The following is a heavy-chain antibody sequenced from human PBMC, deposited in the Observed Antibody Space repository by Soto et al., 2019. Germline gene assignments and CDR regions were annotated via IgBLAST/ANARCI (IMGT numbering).Heavy chain of an antibody. CDR2: IKTKTDGGTI. J-gene: IGHJ4*02. V-gene: IGHV3-15*01. Sequence: EVQLVESGGGLVKPGGSLRLSCAASGINFNKAWMSWVRQAPGKGLEWVGRIKTKTDGGTIDYAAPVEGRFTISRDDSKNTMYLQMNSLKTEDTAVYYCTTGIKSGSFWGQGTLLTVSS. D-gene: IGHD3-10*01. CDR3: TTGIKSGSF. CDR1: GINFNKAW.